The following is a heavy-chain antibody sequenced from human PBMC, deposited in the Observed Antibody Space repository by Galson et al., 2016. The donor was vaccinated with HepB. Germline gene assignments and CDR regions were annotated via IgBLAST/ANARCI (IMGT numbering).Heavy chain of an antibody. V-gene: IGHV3-48*02. Sequence: VRQAPGKGLEWVSYISRSYNTIYYADSVKGRFTISRDNAKNSLYLQMNSLRDDDTAVYYCARDVMSSGSYSDYWGQGTLVTVSS. CDR2: ISRSYNTI. CDR3: ARDVMSSGSYSDY. D-gene: IGHD1-26*01. J-gene: IGHJ4*02.